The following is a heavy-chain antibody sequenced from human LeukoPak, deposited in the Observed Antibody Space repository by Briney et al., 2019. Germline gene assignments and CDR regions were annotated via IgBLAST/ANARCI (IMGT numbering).Heavy chain of an antibody. CDR3: AKWMGRWFGELLPNPFDY. D-gene: IGHD3-10*01. CDR2: ISSSSSYI. V-gene: IGHV3-21*01. Sequence: GGSLRLSCAASGFTFSSYSMNWVRQAPGKGLEWVSSISSSSSYIYYADSVKGRFTISRDNAKNSLYLQMNSLRAEDTAVYYCAKWMGRWFGELLPNPFDYWGQGTLVTVSS. J-gene: IGHJ4*02. CDR1: GFTFSSYS.